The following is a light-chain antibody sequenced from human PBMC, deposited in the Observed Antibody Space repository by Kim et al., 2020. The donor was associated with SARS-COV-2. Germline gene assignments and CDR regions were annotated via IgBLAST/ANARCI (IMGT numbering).Light chain of an antibody. J-gene: IGKJ5*01. CDR1: HSIGIS. V-gene: IGKV3-20*01. CDR3: QQYGGSPSLT. Sequence: APGEGATLSCRASHSIGISLAWYQQTRGQAPRLLIYDAAIRATGIPDRFSGSGSGADFTLTISRLEPEDFAVYYCQQYGGSPSLTFGQGTRLEIK. CDR2: DAA.